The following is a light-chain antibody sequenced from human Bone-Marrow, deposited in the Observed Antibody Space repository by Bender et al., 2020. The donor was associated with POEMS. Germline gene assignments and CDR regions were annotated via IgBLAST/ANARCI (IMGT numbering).Light chain of an antibody. CDR2: EVT. Sequence: QSALTQPASVSGSPGQSITISCTGTSDDIGLYDLVSWHQQHPGKAPKLIIYEVTKRPSGVSDRFSGSKSGNTASLTISGLQTEDEADYYCSSYADGMIWMFGGGTRLTVL. J-gene: IGLJ3*02. CDR1: SDDIGLYDL. CDR3: SSYADGMIWM. V-gene: IGLV2-23*02.